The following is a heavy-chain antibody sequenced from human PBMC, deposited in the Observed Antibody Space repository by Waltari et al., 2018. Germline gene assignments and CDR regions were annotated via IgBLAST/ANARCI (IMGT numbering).Heavy chain of an antibody. CDR1: GYYFTGHY. D-gene: IGHD2-2*01. J-gene: IGHJ4*02. Sequence: QGQLVQSGAEVKTPGASVKVSCTAYGYYFTGHYIHWVRQATGQWLEWMGRVITNSGDTNYAQKFQGRVTLTRDTSTSTGYMQLSGLRSDDTALYYCARDPAGDGFYYFDYWGQGSLVTVSS. CDR2: VITNSGDT. V-gene: IGHV1-2*06. CDR3: ARDPAGDGFYYFDY.